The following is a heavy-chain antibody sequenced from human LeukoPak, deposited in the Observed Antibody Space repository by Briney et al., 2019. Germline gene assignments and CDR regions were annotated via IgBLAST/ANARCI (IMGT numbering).Heavy chain of an antibody. J-gene: IGHJ4*02. CDR1: GGTFSSYA. D-gene: IGHD2-2*01. CDR2: INPNSGGT. Sequence: ASVKVSCKASGGTFSSYAISWVRQAPGQGREWMGWINPNSGGTNYAQKFQGRVTMTRDTSISTAYMELSRLRSDDTAVYYCARDIVPAALDYWGQGTLVTVSS. V-gene: IGHV1-2*02. CDR3: ARDIVPAALDY.